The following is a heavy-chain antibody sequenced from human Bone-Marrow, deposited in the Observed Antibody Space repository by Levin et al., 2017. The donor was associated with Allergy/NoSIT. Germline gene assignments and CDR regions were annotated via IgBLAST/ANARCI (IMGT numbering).Heavy chain of an antibody. J-gene: IGHJ4*02. Sequence: GGSLRLSCAASGFTFNTYAMTWVRQAPGKGLEWVSAISGGGGTTYYTYYADSVKGRFTISRDISTNTLYLQMNSLRAEDAALYYCAKDINAGSGAYDYWGQGTLVTVSS. CDR3: AKDINAGSGAYDY. D-gene: IGHD3-10*01. CDR2: ISGGGGTTYYT. CDR1: GFTFNTYA. V-gene: IGHV3-23*01.